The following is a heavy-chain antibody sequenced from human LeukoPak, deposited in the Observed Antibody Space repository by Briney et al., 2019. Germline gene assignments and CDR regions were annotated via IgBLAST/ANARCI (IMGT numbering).Heavy chain of an antibody. J-gene: IGHJ6*03. CDR1: GGSFSGYY. V-gene: IGHV4-34*01. D-gene: IGHD5-24*01. CDR3: ARRRNCYYYYYMDV. Sequence: SETLSLTCAVYGGSFSGYYWSWIRQPPGKGLEWIGEINHSGSTNYNPSLKSRVTISVDTSKNQFSLKLSSVTAADTAVYYCARRRNCYYYYYMDVWGKGTTVTISS. CDR2: INHSGST.